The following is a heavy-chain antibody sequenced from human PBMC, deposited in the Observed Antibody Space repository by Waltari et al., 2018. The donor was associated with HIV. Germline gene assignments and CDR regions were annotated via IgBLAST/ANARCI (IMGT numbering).Heavy chain of an antibody. CDR3: ARQRGSTSYYYYYGMDV. CDR2: IIPSFGTA. CDR1: GGTFTSYA. Sequence: QVQLVQSGAEVKKPGSSVKVSCKASGGTFTSYAIRWVLRAPGQGLEWMGGIIPSFGTANYAQKFQGRVTITADESTSTAYMELSSLRSEDTAVYYCARQRGSTSYYYYYGMDVWGQGTTVTVSS. V-gene: IGHV1-69*12. D-gene: IGHD2-2*01. J-gene: IGHJ6*02.